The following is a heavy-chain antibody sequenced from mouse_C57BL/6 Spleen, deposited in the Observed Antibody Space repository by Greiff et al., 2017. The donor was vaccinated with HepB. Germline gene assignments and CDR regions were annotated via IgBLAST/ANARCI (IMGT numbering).Heavy chain of an antibody. J-gene: IGHJ3*01. V-gene: IGHV1-15*01. CDR3: TRDYDYDAWFAY. CDR2: IDPETGGT. D-gene: IGHD2-4*01. Sequence: QVRLQQSGAELVRPGASVTLSCKASGYTFTDYEMHWVKQTPVHGLEWIGAIDPETGGTAYNQKFKGKAILTADKSSSTAYMELRSLTSEDSAVYYCTRDYDYDAWFAYWGQGTLVTVSA. CDR1: GYTFTDYE.